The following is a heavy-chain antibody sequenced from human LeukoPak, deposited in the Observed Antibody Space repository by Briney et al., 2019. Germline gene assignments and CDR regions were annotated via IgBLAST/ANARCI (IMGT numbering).Heavy chain of an antibody. CDR2: ISYDGSNK. Sequence: GGSLRLSCAASGFTFSSYGMHWVRQAPGKGLEWVAVISYDGSNKYYADSVKGRFTISRDNSKNTLYLQMNSLRAEDTAVYYCARARSIVVVPAATDYWGQGTLVTVSS. CDR1: GFTFSSYG. CDR3: ARARSIVVVPAATDY. V-gene: IGHV3-30*19. J-gene: IGHJ4*02. D-gene: IGHD2-2*01.